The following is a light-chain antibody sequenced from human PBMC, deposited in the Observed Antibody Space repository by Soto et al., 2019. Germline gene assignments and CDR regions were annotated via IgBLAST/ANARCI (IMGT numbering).Light chain of an antibody. CDR2: AAS. J-gene: IGKJ4*01. CDR3: QQSFSTLLS. Sequence: DIQMTQSPSSLSASVGDRITITCRASQSVYTSVTWYQHKPGRAPKALISAASSLQSGVPSRFSGSGSGTDFTLTISSLQPEDVATYYCQQSFSTLLSFGGGTHVEIQ. V-gene: IGKV1-39*01. CDR1: QSVYTS.